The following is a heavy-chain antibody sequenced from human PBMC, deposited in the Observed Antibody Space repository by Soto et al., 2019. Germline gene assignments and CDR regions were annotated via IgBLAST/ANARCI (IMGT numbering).Heavy chain of an antibody. CDR1: EFTFISYA. CDR2: ISGSCGST. J-gene: IGHJ5*02. D-gene: IGHD2-15*01. Sequence: GGPLRLSCTAFEFTFISYAISRIRQSPAKDLEWVIAISGSCGSTYYANSVKGRYTISRDSTKTTLYLQMNSLRADYSAINYCAKRGSGSQFDPWGQVTLAT. V-gene: IGHV3-23*01. CDR3: AKRGSGSQFDP.